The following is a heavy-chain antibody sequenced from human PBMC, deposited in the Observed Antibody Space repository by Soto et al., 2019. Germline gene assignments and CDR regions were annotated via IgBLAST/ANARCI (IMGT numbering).Heavy chain of an antibody. CDR1: GFSLSTSGVG. CDR3: AHVRHPYYYYGMDV. J-gene: IGHJ6*02. CDR2: IYWDDGK. V-gene: IGHV2-5*02. Sequence: QITLKESGPTLVKPTQTLTLTCTFSGFSLSTSGVGVGWIRQPPGTALEWLALIYWDDGKRYSPSLKSRLTITKDTSKNQGVLTMTNMDPVDTATYYWAHVRHPYYYYGMDVWGQGTTVTVSS. D-gene: IGHD6-25*01.